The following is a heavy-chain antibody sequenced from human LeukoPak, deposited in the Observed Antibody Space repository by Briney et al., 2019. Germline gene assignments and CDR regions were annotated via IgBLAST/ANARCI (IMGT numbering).Heavy chain of an antibody. J-gene: IGHJ5*02. CDR3: ARDLYCSSTSCYNWFDP. CDR1: GYTFTGYY. V-gene: IGHV1-2*02. D-gene: IGHD2-2*01. Sequence: ASVKVSCKASGYTFTGYYMHWVRQAPGQGLEWMGWTNPNSGGTNYAQKFQGRVTMTRDTSISTAYMELSRLRSDDTAVYYCARDLYCSSTSCYNWFDPRGQGTLVTVSS. CDR2: TNPNSGGT.